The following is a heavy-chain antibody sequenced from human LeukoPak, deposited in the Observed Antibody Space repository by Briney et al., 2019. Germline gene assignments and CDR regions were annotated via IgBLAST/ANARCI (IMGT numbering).Heavy chain of an antibody. D-gene: IGHD6-6*01. CDR2: IDPEGTIT. CDR1: GLTLNKYW. V-gene: IGHV3-74*01. J-gene: IGHJ4*02. CDR3: ARESSSSGLGY. Sequence: GGSLRLSCADSGLTLNKYWVHWVRQVPGKGLVWVSRIDPEGTITNYADSVKGRFTISRDNAKNMLYLQMNSLRVEDTAVYYCARESSSSGLGYWGQGTLVTVSS.